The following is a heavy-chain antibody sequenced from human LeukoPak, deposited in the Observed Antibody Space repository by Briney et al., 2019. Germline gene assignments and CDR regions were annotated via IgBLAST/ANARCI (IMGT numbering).Heavy chain of an antibody. Sequence: SETLSLTCTVSGGSISSYYWSWIRQPPGKGLEWIGSIYYSGSTYYNPSLKSRVTISVDTSKNQFSLKLSSVTAADTAVYYCARDAVGSAYYDYVWGSYDDWFDPWGQGTLVTVSS. CDR2: IYYSGST. D-gene: IGHD3-16*01. V-gene: IGHV4-59*12. CDR1: GGSISSYY. CDR3: ARDAVGSAYYDYVWGSYDDWFDP. J-gene: IGHJ5*02.